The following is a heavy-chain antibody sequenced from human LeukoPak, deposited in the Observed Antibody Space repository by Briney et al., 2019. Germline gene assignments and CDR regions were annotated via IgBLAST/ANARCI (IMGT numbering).Heavy chain of an antibody. J-gene: IGHJ4*02. CDR1: GYTFTSYD. D-gene: IGHD2-2*01. CDR2: INPNSGGT. V-gene: IGHV1-2*02. Sequence: GASVKVSCKASGYTFTSYDINWVRQAPGQGLEWMGWINPNSGGTNYAQKFQGRVTMTRDTSISTAYMELSRLRSDDTAVYYCARPRYCSSTSCRRHFDYWGQGTLVTVSS. CDR3: ARPRYCSSTSCRRHFDY.